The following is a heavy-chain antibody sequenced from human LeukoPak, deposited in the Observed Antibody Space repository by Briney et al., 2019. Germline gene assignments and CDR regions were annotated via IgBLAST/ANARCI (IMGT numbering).Heavy chain of an antibody. V-gene: IGHV4-31*03. Sequence: SETLSLTCTVSGGSISSGGYYWSWIRQHPGKGLEWIGYIYYSGSTYYNPSLKSRVTISVDTSKNQFSLKLSSVTAADTAVYYCARWVDYYDSSGYYHDAFDIWGQGTMVTVPS. CDR1: GGSISSGGYY. J-gene: IGHJ3*02. CDR2: IYYSGST. CDR3: ARWVDYYDSSGYYHDAFDI. D-gene: IGHD3-22*01.